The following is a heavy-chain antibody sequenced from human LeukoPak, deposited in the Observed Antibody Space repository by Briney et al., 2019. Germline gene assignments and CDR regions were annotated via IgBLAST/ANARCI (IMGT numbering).Heavy chain of an antibody. CDR3: AGGSLLWGAFDI. Sequence: PGGSLRLSCAASGFTFSSCGMHWVRQAPGKGLEWVAVIWYDGTNKYYADSVKGRFTISRDNSKNTLYLQMNSLRAEDTAVYYCAGGSLLWGAFDIWGQGTMVTVSS. J-gene: IGHJ3*02. D-gene: IGHD2-2*01. V-gene: IGHV3-33*01. CDR2: IWYDGTNK. CDR1: GFTFSSCG.